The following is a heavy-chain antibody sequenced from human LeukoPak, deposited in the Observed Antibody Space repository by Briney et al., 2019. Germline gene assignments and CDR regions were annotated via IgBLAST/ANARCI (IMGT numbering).Heavy chain of an antibody. CDR1: GFTFDDYA. D-gene: IGHD3-22*01. J-gene: IGHJ4*02. V-gene: IGHV3-9*01. CDR2: ISWSSGSI. CDR3: AKSTYYYDSSGYSHFDY. Sequence: GGSLRLSCAASGFTFDDYAMHWVRHAPGKGLEWVSGISWSSGSIGYADSVKGRFTISRDNAKNSLYLQMNSLRAEDTALYYCAKSTYYYDSSGYSHFDYWGQGTLVTVSS.